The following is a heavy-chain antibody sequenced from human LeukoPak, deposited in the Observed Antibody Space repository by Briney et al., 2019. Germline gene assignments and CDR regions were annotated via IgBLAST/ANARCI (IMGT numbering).Heavy chain of an antibody. D-gene: IGHD3-3*01. CDR3: ARDLSTIFGVD. CDR2: IIPTLGIA. CDR1: GGTFSSYT. Sequence: SVKVSCKASGGTFSSYTISWVRQAPGQGLEWMGRIIPTLGIANYAQKFQGRVTITADKSTSTAYMELSSLRSEDTAVYYCARDLSTIFGVDWGQGTLVTVSS. J-gene: IGHJ4*02. V-gene: IGHV1-69*04.